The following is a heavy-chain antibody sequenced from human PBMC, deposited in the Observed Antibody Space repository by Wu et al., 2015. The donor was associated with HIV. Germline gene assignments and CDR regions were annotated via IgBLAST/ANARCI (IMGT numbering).Heavy chain of an antibody. Sequence: QVQLQESGPGLVKPSETLSLTCTVSGGSLSSYFWSWIRQPPGKGLERIGFISDSGSTNYNSSLKSRLTISVDTSKNQFSLKLSSVTAADTAVYYCAREGTPLPYDSSGHEAFDIWGQGTMVTVSS. CDR3: AREGTPLPYDSSGHEAFDI. V-gene: IGHV4-59*01. CDR1: GGSLSSYF. CDR2: ISDSGST. D-gene: IGHD3-22*01. J-gene: IGHJ3*02.